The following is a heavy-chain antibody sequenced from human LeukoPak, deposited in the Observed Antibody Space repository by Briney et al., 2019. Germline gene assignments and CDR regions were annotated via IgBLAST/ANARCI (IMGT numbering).Heavy chain of an antibody. J-gene: IGHJ4*02. CDR3: ARDGYSSSSGGDDY. V-gene: IGHV4-38-2*02. D-gene: IGHD6-6*01. CDR1: GYSISSGYY. Sequence: SETLSLTCTVSGYSISSGYYWGWIRQPPGKGLEWIGSIYRSGSTYYNPSLKSRVTISVDTSKNQFSLKLSSVTAADTAVYYCARDGYSSSSGGDDYWGQGTLVTVSS. CDR2: IYRSGST.